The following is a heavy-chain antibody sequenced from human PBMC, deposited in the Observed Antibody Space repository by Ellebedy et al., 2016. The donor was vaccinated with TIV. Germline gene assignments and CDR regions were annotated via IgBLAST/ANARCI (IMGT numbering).Heavy chain of an antibody. Sequence: PGGSLRLSCAAFGFAFDTDWMTWVRQVPGKGLEWVANINQDGSDKSYVDSVEGRFTISRDNAKYSLFLQMDSLGAEDTAVYYWARGGASSSRYWRNWGQGALVTVSS. D-gene: IGHD6-13*01. CDR3: ARGGASSSRYWRN. CDR2: INQDGSDK. J-gene: IGHJ4*02. CDR1: GFAFDTDW. V-gene: IGHV3-7*01.